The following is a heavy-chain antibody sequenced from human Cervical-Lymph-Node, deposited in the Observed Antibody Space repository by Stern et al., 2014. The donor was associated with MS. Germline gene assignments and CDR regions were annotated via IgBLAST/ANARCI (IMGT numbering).Heavy chain of an antibody. J-gene: IGHJ5*02. CDR3: ARSRYCTSTSCYIGH. CDR2: IYSSGYP. CDR1: GASISSGVYY. D-gene: IGHD2-2*02. V-gene: IGHV4-31*03. Sequence: QVQLQESGPGLVKPSQTLSLTCTVSGASISSGVYYWTWIRQHPGKGLEWIGYIYSSGYPYYNPSLKSRVTVSVDTSDSQFSLTLSSVTAADTAVYYCARSRYCTSTSCYIGHWGQGTLVTVSS.